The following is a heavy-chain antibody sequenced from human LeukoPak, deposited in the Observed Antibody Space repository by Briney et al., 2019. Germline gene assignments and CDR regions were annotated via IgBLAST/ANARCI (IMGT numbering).Heavy chain of an antibody. CDR3: ARVRITMVRGVLSPVFLDY. CDR1: RFTFSRYG. CDR2: IRYDGSNK. V-gene: IGHV3-30*02. Sequence: GGSLRLSCAASRFTFSRYGMHWVRQAPGKGLEWVAFIRYDGSNKHYADSVKGRFTISRDNSKNTLYLQMNSLRAEDTAVYYCARVRITMVRGVLSPVFLDYWGQGTLVTVSS. D-gene: IGHD3-10*01. J-gene: IGHJ4*02.